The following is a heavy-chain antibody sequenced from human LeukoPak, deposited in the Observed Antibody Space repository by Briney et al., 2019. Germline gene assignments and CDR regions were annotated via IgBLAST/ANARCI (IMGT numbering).Heavy chain of an antibody. V-gene: IGHV4-59*01. Sequence: PSETLSLTCTVSDASISGYYWSWIRQPPGKGLEWIGSIHFSGSTNYNPSLRSRVTISVDTSKNQLSLKLSSVTAADTAVYYCARDLGGMYFDYGGQGTLVTVSS. CDR3: ARDLGGMYFDY. D-gene: IGHD1-26*01. J-gene: IGHJ4*02. CDR2: IHFSGST. CDR1: DASISGYY.